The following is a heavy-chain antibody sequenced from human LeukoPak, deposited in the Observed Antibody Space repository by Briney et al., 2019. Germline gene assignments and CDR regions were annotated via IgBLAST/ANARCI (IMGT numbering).Heavy chain of an antibody. CDR3: LTSTRSHRFDY. Sequence: GGSLRLSCVASGFTFSRYWMCWVRQAPGKGLEWVAIIKQDGSDKYYVDSVEGRFIISRDNAKNSLYLQMNSLRAEDTAVYYCLTSTRSHRFDYWGQGTLVTVSS. CDR1: GFTFSRYW. CDR2: IKQDGSDK. V-gene: IGHV3-7*01. J-gene: IGHJ4*02. D-gene: IGHD2-15*01.